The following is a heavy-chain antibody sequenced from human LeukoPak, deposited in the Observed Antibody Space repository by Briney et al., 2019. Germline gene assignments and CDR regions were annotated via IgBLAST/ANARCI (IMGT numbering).Heavy chain of an antibody. CDR3: ARGDEAYGESVY. J-gene: IGHJ4*02. Sequence: PGGSLRLSCAASGFSFSNYWMSWVRQAPGKGLEWVANIKEDGSEKFYVDSVRGRFTTSRDNAENSLYLQMNSLRAEDTAVYYCARGDEAYGESVYWGQGTLVTVSS. CDR1: GFSFSNYW. D-gene: IGHD2-21*02. CDR2: IKEDGSEK. V-gene: IGHV3-7*01.